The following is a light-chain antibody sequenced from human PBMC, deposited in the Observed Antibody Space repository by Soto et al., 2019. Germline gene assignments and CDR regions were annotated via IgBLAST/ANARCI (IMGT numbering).Light chain of an antibody. CDR1: SGHSSYP. Sequence: QLVLTQSPSASASLGASVKLTCTLSSGHSSYPIAWHQQQPEKGPRYLMNLNNDGSYNKGDGIPDRFSGSSSGAERYLTISSLQSEDEADYYCQAWGTGIVVFGGGTKLTVL. J-gene: IGLJ2*01. CDR2: LNNDGSY. CDR3: QAWGTGIVV. V-gene: IGLV4-69*01.